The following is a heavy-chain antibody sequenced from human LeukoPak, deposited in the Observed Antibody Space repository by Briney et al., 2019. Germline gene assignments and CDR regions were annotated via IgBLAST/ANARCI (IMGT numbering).Heavy chain of an antibody. CDR1: GFTFSSYA. Sequence: GGSLRLSCAASGFTFSSYAMHWVRQAPGKGLEWVAVISYDGSNKYYAASVKGRFTISRDNSKNTLYLQMNSLRAEDTAVYYCASVTDQPYWGQGTLVTVSS. J-gene: IGHJ4*02. CDR3: ASVTDQPY. D-gene: IGHD1-14*01. V-gene: IGHV3-30-3*01. CDR2: ISYDGSNK.